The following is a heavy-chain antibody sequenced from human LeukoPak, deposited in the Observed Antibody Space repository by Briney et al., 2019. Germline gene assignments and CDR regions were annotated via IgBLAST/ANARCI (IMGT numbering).Heavy chain of an antibody. D-gene: IGHD1-26*01. CDR3: VKDVGGSYAFDY. Sequence: GGSLRLSCAASAFTFSSYAMHWVRQAPGKGLEWVAVIWYDGSNKDYADSVKGRFTISRDNSKNTLHLQMSTLRAEDTALYYCVKDVGGSYAFDYWGQGILVTVAS. CDR1: AFTFSSYA. J-gene: IGHJ4*02. V-gene: IGHV3-30*02. CDR2: IWYDGSNK.